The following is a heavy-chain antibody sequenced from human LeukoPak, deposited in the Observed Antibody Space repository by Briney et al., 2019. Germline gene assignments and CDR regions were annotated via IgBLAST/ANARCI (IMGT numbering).Heavy chain of an antibody. V-gene: IGHV3-53*01. J-gene: IGHJ4*02. CDR2: IYSGGST. Sequence: GGSLRLSCAVSGFTFSSYAMSWVRQAPGGGLEWVSVIYSGGSTYYADSVKGRFTISRDNSKNTLYLQMNSLRAEDTAVYYCARENPYYYDSSGYPLYYSDYWGQGTLVTVSS. D-gene: IGHD3-22*01. CDR3: ARENPYYYDSSGYPLYYSDY. CDR1: GFTFSSYA.